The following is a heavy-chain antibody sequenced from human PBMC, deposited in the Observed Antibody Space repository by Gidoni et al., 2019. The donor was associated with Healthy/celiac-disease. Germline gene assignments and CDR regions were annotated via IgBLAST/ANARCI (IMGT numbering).Heavy chain of an antibody. J-gene: IGHJ5*02. CDR3: ASHPLAVAGTWWFDP. D-gene: IGHD6-19*01. V-gene: IGHV1-69*02. CDR1: GGTFSSYT. Sequence: QVQLVQSGAEVKKPGSSVKVSCKASGGTFSSYTISWVRQAPGQGLEWMGRIIPILGIANYAQKFQGRVTITADKSTSTAYMELSSLRSEDTAVYYCASHPLAVAGTWWFDPWGQGTLVTVSS. CDR2: IIPILGIA.